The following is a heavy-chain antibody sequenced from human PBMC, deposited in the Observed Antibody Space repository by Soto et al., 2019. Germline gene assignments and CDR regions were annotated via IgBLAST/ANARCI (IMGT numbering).Heavy chain of an antibody. V-gene: IGHV4-4*07. Sequence: QVQLQESGPGLVKPSETLSLTCTVFGGSISSYYWSWIRQPAGKGLEWIGRIYTSGSTNYNPSLKSRVTMSVDTSKNQFSLKLSSVTAADTAVYYCAREITMIVVVQSGYDAFDIWGQGTMVTVSS. CDR3: AREITMIVVVQSGYDAFDI. D-gene: IGHD3-22*01. CDR2: IYTSGST. CDR1: GGSISSYY. J-gene: IGHJ3*02.